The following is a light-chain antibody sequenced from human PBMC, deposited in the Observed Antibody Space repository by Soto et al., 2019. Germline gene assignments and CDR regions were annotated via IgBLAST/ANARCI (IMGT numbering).Light chain of an antibody. J-gene: IGKJ1*01. CDR1: HTISSW. V-gene: IGKV1-5*03. Sequence: DIQMTQSPSTLSASVGDRVTITCRASHTISSWLVCYQQKPGKAPKVLIYRASGLESGVPSRFSGSGSGTEFTLTISSLQPDDFATYYCQQYNGYPWTFGQGTKVEIK. CDR2: RAS. CDR3: QQYNGYPWT.